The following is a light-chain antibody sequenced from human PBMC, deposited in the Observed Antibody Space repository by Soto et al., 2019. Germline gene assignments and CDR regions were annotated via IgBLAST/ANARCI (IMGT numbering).Light chain of an antibody. Sequence: QSALTQPASVSGSPGQSITISCTGTSSDVGAYNYVSWYQQHPGKAPKLMIYEVSNRPSGVSNRFSGSKSGSTASLTISGLQADDEADYYCTLYTSRNTPVAFGGGTKLTVL. CDR3: TLYTSRNTPVA. CDR1: SSDVGAYNY. J-gene: IGLJ2*01. CDR2: EVS. V-gene: IGLV2-14*01.